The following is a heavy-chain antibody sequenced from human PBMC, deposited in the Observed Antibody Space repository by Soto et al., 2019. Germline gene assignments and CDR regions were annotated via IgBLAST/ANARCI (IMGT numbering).Heavy chain of an antibody. D-gene: IGHD3-22*01. Sequence: GGSLRLSCAASGFTFSSYWMHWVRQAPGKGLVWVSRINSDGSSTSYADSVKGRFTISRDNAKNTLYLQMNSLRAEDTAVYYCARGPDYYDSSGSYAQFDIWGQGTMVTV. J-gene: IGHJ3*02. CDR1: GFTFSSYW. CDR3: ARGPDYYDSSGSYAQFDI. CDR2: INSDGSST. V-gene: IGHV3-74*01.